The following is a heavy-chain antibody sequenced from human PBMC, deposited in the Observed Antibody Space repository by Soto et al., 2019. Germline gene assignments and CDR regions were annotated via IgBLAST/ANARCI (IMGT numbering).Heavy chain of an antibody. CDR2: IYYSGST. Sequence: SETLSLTCTVSGGSISGYYGSWIRQPPGKGLEWIGYIYYSGSTNYNPSLKSRVTISVDTSKDQFSLKLSSVTAADTAVYYCASVMSRAAAGTLYYYYYMDVWGKGTTVTVSS. J-gene: IGHJ6*03. D-gene: IGHD6-13*01. CDR1: GGSISGYY. V-gene: IGHV4-59*08. CDR3: ASVMSRAAAGTLYYYYYMDV.